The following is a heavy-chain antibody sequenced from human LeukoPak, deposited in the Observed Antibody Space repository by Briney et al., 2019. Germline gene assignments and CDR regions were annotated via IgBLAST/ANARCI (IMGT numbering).Heavy chain of an antibody. D-gene: IGHD5-24*01. CDR3: ARGVLGMATPTPHYYYYYMDV. J-gene: IGHJ6*03. CDR1: GYSISSGYY. V-gene: IGHV4-61*01. CDR2: IYYSGST. Sequence: SETLSLTCTVSGYSISSGYYWSWIRQPPGKGLEWIGYIYYSGSTNYNPSLKSRVTISVDTSKNQFSLKLSSVTAADTAVYYCARGVLGMATPTPHYYYYYMDVWGKGTTVTISS.